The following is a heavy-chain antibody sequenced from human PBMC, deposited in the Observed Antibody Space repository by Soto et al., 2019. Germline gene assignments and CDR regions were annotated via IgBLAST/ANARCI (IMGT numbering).Heavy chain of an antibody. D-gene: IGHD2-15*01. CDR2: IWYDGSNK. CDR1: GFTFSSYG. J-gene: IGHJ6*02. V-gene: IGHV3-33*01. Sequence: QVQLVESGGGVVQPGRSLRLSCAASGFTFSSYGMHWVRQAPGKGLEWVAVIWYDGSNKYYADSVKGRFTISRDNSKNTLYLKMNSLRAEDTAVYYCARDAPIKEYCSGGSCYGDYYYGMDVWGQGTTVTVSS. CDR3: ARDAPIKEYCSGGSCYGDYYYGMDV.